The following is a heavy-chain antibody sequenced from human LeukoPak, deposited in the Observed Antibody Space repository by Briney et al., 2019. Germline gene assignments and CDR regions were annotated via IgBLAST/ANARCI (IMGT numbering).Heavy chain of an antibody. D-gene: IGHD4-17*01. V-gene: IGHV4-4*07. CDR2: IFTSGST. J-gene: IGHJ5*02. CDR1: GGSVNYDY. Sequence: SETLSLTCTVSGGSVNYDYWSWIRQAAGTGLEWIGRIFTSGSTNYNPSLKSRVTMSVDTSKNQFSLKLSSVTAADTALHYCARGSTVTGPFDPWGQGTLVTVSS. CDR3: ARGSTVTGPFDP.